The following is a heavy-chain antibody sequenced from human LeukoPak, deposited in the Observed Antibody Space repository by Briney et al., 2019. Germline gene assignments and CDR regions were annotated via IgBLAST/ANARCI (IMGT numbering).Heavy chain of an antibody. D-gene: IGHD4-11*01. J-gene: IGHJ3*02. Sequence: ASVKVSCKASGYTFTSYGISWVRQAPGQGLEWMGWISAYNGNTNYAQKLQGRVTMTTDTSTSTAYMELRSLRSDDTAVYYCASTRGSSTVSGGAFDIWGQGTMVTVSS. CDR1: GYTFTSYG. CDR2: ISAYNGNT. V-gene: IGHV1-18*01. CDR3: ASTRGSSTVSGGAFDI.